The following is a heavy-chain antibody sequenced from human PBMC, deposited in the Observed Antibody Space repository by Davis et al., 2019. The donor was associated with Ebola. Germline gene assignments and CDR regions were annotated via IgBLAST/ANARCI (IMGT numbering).Heavy chain of an antibody. D-gene: IGHD6-6*01. Sequence: ASVKVSCKASGYSFTNYGISWVRQAPGQGLEWMGWINPHNGNTNYAQNVQGRVIMTSDTATTTAYMEVGSLRSDDTAVYHCALSLAAPLNFWGQGTLVTVSS. J-gene: IGHJ4*02. CDR3: ALSLAAPLNF. V-gene: IGHV1-18*04. CDR1: GYSFTNYG. CDR2: INPHNGNT.